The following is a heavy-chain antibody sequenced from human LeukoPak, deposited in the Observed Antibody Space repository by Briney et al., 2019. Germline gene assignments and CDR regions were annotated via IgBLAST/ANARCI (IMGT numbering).Heavy chain of an antibody. CDR1: GYTFTGYY. CDR3: AGAMTYYYGSGSYATFGLYGMDV. J-gene: IGHJ6*02. D-gene: IGHD3-10*01. V-gene: IGHV1-2*04. Sequence: ASVKVSCKASGYTFTGYYMHWVRQAPGQGLEWMGWINPNSGGTNYAQKFQGWVTMTRDTSISTAYMELSRLRSDDTAVYYCAGAMTYYYGSGSYATFGLYGMDVWGQGTTVTVSS. CDR2: INPNSGGT.